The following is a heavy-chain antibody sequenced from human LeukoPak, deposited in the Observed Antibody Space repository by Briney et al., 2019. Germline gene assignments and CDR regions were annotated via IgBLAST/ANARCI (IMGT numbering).Heavy chain of an antibody. CDR1: GFTFSKAW. V-gene: IGHV3-15*01. CDR3: ARDMRGYSYGMAPFDC. CDR2: FKSKTDGGTT. J-gene: IGHJ4*02. D-gene: IGHD5-18*01. Sequence: GGSLRLSCAASGFTFSKAWMSWVRQAPGKGLEWVGRFKSKTDGGTTDYAAPVKGRFIVSRDDSKNTLYLQMNSLGTEDSAVYYCARDMRGYSYGMAPFDCWGQGTLVTVSS.